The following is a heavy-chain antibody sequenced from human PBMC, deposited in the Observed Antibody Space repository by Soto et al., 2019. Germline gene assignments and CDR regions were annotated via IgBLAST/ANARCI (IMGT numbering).Heavy chain of an antibody. CDR1: GYSFTSYW. D-gene: IGHD5-12*01. J-gene: IGHJ5*02. CDR2: IHPSDFDT. V-gene: IGHV5-51*01. Sequence: GESLKISCKASGYSFTSYWIGWVRQMPGKGLEWMGIIHPSDFDTRYSPSFQGQVSISADKSISTAYLQWSSLRASDTAMYYCAIHSTGYEDSWGQGTLVTVSS. CDR3: AIHSTGYEDS.